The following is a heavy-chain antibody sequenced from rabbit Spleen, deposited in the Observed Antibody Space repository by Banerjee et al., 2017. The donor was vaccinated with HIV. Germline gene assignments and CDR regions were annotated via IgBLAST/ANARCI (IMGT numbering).Heavy chain of an antibody. V-gene: IGHV1S45*01. CDR3: ARDGAGGSYFAL. CDR2: INTYTGRP. D-gene: IGHD8-1*01. J-gene: IGHJ4*01. Sequence: QEQLVESGGGLVKPGASLTLTCKASGFSYSSNYYMCWVRQAPGKGLEWIACINTYTGRPVYASWTKGPFTISKTASTTVTLRMTRLTAADTATYFCARDGAGGSYFALWGPGTLVTVS. CDR1: GFSYSSNYY.